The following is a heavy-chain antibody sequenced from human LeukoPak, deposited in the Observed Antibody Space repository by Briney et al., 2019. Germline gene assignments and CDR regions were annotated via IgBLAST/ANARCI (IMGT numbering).Heavy chain of an antibody. CDR3: AREGKVGPYVDI. Sequence: SETLSLTCTVSGYSISSGYYWGWIRQPPGKGLEWIGSIYHSGSTYYNPPLKSRVTISVDTSKNQFSLKLSSVTAADTAVYYCAREGKVGPYVDIWGQGTMVTVSS. J-gene: IGHJ3*02. V-gene: IGHV4-38-2*02. CDR1: GYSISSGYY. D-gene: IGHD1-26*01. CDR2: IYHSGST.